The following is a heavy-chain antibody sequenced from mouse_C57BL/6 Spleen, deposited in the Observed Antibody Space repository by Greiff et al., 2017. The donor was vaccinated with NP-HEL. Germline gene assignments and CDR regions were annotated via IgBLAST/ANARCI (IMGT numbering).Heavy chain of an antibody. CDR3: ARRGTGNFAY. J-gene: IGHJ3*01. CDR1: GFTFSSYG. D-gene: IGHD4-1*01. Sequence: DVHLVESGGDLVKPGGSLKLSCAASGFTFSSYGMSWVRQTPDKRLEWVATISSGGSYTYYPDSVKGRFTISRDNAKNTLYLQMSSLKSEDTAMYYCARRGTGNFAYWGQGTLVTVSA. CDR2: ISSGGSYT. V-gene: IGHV5-6*01.